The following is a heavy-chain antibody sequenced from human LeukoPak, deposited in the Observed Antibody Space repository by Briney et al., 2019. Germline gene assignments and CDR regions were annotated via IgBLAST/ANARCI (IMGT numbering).Heavy chain of an antibody. CDR2: IRPMNSDV. V-gene: IGHV5-51*01. J-gene: IGHJ4*02. D-gene: IGHD4-17*01. CDR1: GYSFTSYW. Sequence: GESLMISCQGSGYSFTSYWIGWVRQMPGKGLEWMGIIRPMNSDVRYSPSFQGQVAISADRSINTAYLQWSSLTASDTAMYYCASRPFETTVVPWDFYWGQGTQVTVSS. CDR3: ASRPFETTVVPWDFY.